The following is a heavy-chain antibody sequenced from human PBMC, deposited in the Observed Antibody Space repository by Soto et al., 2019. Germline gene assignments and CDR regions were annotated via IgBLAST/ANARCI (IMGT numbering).Heavy chain of an antibody. J-gene: IGHJ4*02. D-gene: IGHD4-17*01. CDR1: GGSFSGYY. CDR3: ARLYGEGPR. CDR2: INHSGST. Sequence: PSETLSLTCAVYGGSFSGYYWSWIRQPPGKGLEWIGEINHSGSTNYNPSLKSRVTISVDTSKNQFSLKLNSVTAADTAVYYCARLYGEGPRWGQGTLVTVSS. V-gene: IGHV4-34*01.